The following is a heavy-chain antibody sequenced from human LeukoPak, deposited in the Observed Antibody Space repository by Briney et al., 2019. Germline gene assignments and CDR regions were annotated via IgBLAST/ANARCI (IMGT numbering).Heavy chain of an antibody. Sequence: SETLSLTCTVSGGSISSSSYYWGWIRQPPGKGLEWIGSIYYSGSTYYNPSLKSRVTISVDTSKNQFSLKLTSVTAADTAMYYCARQREYSSSALAGFDPWGGGNLVTVSS. D-gene: IGHD6-6*01. V-gene: IGHV4-39*01. CDR1: GGSISSSSYY. CDR2: IYYSGST. J-gene: IGHJ5*02. CDR3: ARQREYSSSALAGFDP.